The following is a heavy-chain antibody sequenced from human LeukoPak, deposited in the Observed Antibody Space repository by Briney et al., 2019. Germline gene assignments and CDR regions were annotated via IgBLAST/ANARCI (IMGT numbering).Heavy chain of an antibody. CDR2: IYTSGST. Sequence: PSETLSLTCTVSGGSISSYYWSWIRQPAGKGLEWIGRIYTSGSTNYNPSLKSRVTMSVDTSKNQFSLKLSSVTAADTAVYYCARTIGYCSSTSCLDAFDIWGQGTMVTVSS. V-gene: IGHV4-4*07. CDR1: GGSISSYY. D-gene: IGHD2-2*03. CDR3: ARTIGYCSSTSCLDAFDI. J-gene: IGHJ3*02.